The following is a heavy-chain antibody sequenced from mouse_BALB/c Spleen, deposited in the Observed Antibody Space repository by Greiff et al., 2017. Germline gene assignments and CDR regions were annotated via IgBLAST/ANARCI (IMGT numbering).Heavy chain of an antibody. CDR1: GFSLTSYG. V-gene: IGHV2-9*02. J-gene: IGHJ2*01. CDR2: IWAGGST. D-gene: IGHD6-2*01. CDR3: ARGGGLVPGFY. Sequence: VHLVESGPGLVAPSQSLSITCTASGFSLTSYGVHWVRQPPGKGLEWLGVIWAGGSTTYNSALMSRLSISKDNSKSQVFLKMNSLQTDDTAMYYCARGGGLVPGFYWGQGTTLTVSS.